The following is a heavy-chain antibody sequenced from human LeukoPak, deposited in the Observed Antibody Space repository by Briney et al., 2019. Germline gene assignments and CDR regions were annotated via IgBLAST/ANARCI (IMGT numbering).Heavy chain of an antibody. CDR3: AREGPAVTVDY. Sequence: GGSLRISCAASGFTFSSYSMNWVRQAPGKGLEWVLSISSSSSYIYYADSVKGRFTISRDNAKNSLYLQMNSLRAEDTAVYYCAREGPAVTVDYWGQGTLVTVSS. CDR1: GFTFSSYS. J-gene: IGHJ4*02. D-gene: IGHD4-17*01. CDR2: ISSSSSYI. V-gene: IGHV3-21*01.